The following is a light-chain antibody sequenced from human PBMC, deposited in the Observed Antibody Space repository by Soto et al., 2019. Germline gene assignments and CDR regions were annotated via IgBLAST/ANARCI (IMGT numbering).Light chain of an antibody. CDR1: QSVSSY. V-gene: IGKV3-11*01. J-gene: IGKJ4*01. Sequence: EVVLTQSAVTLSLSPVERATLSFRASQSVSSYLAWYQQKPXQTPRLLIYDTSTRATGVPTRFSGRRSGAQFALTIKRLRSEDFALYHCQPYTKRPLTFGGGTEVHI. CDR2: DTS. CDR3: QPYTKRPLT.